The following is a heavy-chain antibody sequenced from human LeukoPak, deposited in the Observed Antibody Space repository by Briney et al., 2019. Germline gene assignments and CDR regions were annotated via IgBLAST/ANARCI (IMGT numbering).Heavy chain of an antibody. CDR2: IYSGGST. J-gene: IGHJ4*02. V-gene: IGHV3-53*01. D-gene: IGHD6-19*01. Sequence: GGSLRLSCAASGFTVSSNYMSWVRQAPGKGLEWVSVIYSGGSTYYADSVKGRFTISRDNSKNTLFLKMNSLRAEDTAVYYCAREGTSSGWYPFDYWGQGTLVTVSS. CDR3: AREGTSSGWYPFDY. CDR1: GFTVSSNY.